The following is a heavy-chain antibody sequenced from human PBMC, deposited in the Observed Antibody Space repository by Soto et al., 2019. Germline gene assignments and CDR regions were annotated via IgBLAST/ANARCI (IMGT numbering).Heavy chain of an antibody. CDR3: ARHSSDSSGYYFTDYYSGMDV. Sequence: GESLKISCKGSGYSFTSYWIGWVCQMPGKGLEWMGIIYPGDSDTRYSPSFQGQVTISADKSISTAYLQWSSLKASDTAMYYCARHSSDSSGYYFTDYYSGMDVWGQGTTVTVSS. CDR1: GYSFTSYW. J-gene: IGHJ6*02. V-gene: IGHV5-51*01. CDR2: IYPGDSDT. D-gene: IGHD3-22*01.